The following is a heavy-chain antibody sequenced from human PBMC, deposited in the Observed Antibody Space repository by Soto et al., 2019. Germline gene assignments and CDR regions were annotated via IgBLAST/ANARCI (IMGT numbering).Heavy chain of an antibody. D-gene: IGHD3-3*01. J-gene: IGHJ4*02. Sequence: GGSLRLSCVASGFTFSNAWMNWVRQAPGKGLEWVGRIRSQSDGGTADYAAPVKGRFSFSRDDSENTLFLQMNSLRTEDTAVYYCTTSIFGVVTGHWSQGTLVTVSS. CDR1: GFTFSNAW. CDR3: TTSIFGVVTGH. V-gene: IGHV3-15*07. CDR2: IRSQSDGGTA.